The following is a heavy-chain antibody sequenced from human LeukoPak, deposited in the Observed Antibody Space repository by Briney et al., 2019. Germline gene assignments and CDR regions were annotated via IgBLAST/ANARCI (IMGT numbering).Heavy chain of an antibody. CDR3: ASQGYSRRFDP. D-gene: IGHD5-24*01. J-gene: IGHJ5*02. Sequence: PGGSLRLSCAASGCTFSSYSMNWVRQAPGKGLEWVSYISSSSSTIYYADSVKGRFTISRDNAKNSLYLQMNSLRAEDTAVYYCASQGYSRRFDPWGQGTLVTVSS. CDR2: ISSSSSTI. V-gene: IGHV3-48*04. CDR1: GCTFSSYS.